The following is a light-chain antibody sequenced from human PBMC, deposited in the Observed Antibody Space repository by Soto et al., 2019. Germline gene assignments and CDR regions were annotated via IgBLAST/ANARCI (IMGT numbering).Light chain of an antibody. V-gene: IGKV1-39*01. CDR1: QSSNSS. J-gene: IGKJ1*01. Sequence: DIQMTQSLFSLSASVGDRVTITCRASQSSNSSINWYQQKPVKAPKLLIYAASSLQSGVPTRFSGSGSETDFTLTISRLQPEDFATYYCQHSYSTPSTFGQGTKVDIK. CDR3: QHSYSTPST. CDR2: AAS.